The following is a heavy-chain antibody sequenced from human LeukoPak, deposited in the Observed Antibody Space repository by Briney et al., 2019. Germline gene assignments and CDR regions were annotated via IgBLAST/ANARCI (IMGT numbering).Heavy chain of an antibody. V-gene: IGHV3-30*14. Sequence: PGRSLRLSCAASGFTFSSYAMHWVRQAPGKGLEWVAVISYDGSNKYYADSVKGRFTISRDNSKNTLYLQMNSLRAEDTAVYYCARDLLQGSYGMDVWGKGTTVTVSS. J-gene: IGHJ6*04. CDR2: ISYDGSNK. D-gene: IGHD1-26*01. CDR1: GFTFSSYA. CDR3: ARDLLQGSYGMDV.